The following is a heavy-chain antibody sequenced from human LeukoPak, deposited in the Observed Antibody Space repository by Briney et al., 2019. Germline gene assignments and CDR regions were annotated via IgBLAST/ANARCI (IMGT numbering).Heavy chain of an antibody. Sequence: SETLSLTCTVSGGSISSYYWSWIRQPPGKGLEWIGYIYYSGSTNYNPSLKSRVTISVDTSKNQFSLKLSSVTAADTAVYYCARHLPPYCGGDCYSGGFDYWGLGTLVTVSS. CDR1: GGSISSYY. CDR3: ARHLPPYCGGDCYSGGFDY. CDR2: IYYSGST. J-gene: IGHJ4*02. D-gene: IGHD2-21*02. V-gene: IGHV4-59*08.